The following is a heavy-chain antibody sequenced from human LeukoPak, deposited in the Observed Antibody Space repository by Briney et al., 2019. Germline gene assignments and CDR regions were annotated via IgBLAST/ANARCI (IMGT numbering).Heavy chain of an antibody. CDR3: AKRVVIKTTDYFYYYIHV. CDR1: GFIFSDYG. J-gene: IGHJ6*03. D-gene: IGHD3-3*01. V-gene: IGHV3-30*02. CDR2: IRYDGSNK. Sequence: GGSLRLSCAASGFIFSDYGMHWVRQAPGKGLEWVAFIRYDGSNKYYADSVKGRFTVTRDNSKSKLYLQMNSLRAEDTAVYYCAKRVVIKTTDYFYYYIHVWGKGTTVTVSS.